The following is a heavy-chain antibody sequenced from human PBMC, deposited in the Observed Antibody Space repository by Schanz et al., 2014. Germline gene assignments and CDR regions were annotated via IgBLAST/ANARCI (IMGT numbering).Heavy chain of an antibody. D-gene: IGHD3-22*01. CDR2: TGPYGKTI. V-gene: IGHV3-11*04. Sequence: QVHLLESGGGLVEPGGSLRLSCAASGFSFSDYYMSWIRQAPGKGLEWISYTGPYGKTIYYADSVKGRFTLYRDNAKDSLFLQMDSLRAEDTAVYYCVSVYDSSGYVSFNYWGQGTLVNVSS. CDR3: VSVYDSSGYVSFNY. J-gene: IGHJ4*02. CDR1: GFSFSDYY.